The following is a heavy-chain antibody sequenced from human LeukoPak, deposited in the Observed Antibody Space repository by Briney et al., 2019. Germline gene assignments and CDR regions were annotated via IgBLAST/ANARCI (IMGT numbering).Heavy chain of an antibody. V-gene: IGHV4-34*01. CDR2: INHSGST. Sequence: SETLSLTCAVYGGSFSGYYWSWIRQPPGKGLEWIGEINHSGSTNYNPSLKSRVTISVDTSKNQFSLKLSSVTAADTAVYYCHQYCGGDCPLYYYYGMDVWGQGTTVAVSS. CDR1: GGSFSGYY. CDR3: HQYCGGDCPLYYYYGMDV. J-gene: IGHJ6*02. D-gene: IGHD2-21*02.